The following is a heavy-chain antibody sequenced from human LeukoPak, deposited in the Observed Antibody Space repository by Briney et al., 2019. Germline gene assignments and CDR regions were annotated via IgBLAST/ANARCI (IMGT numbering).Heavy chain of an antibody. J-gene: IGHJ4*02. CDR2: IYYSGST. CDR1: GGSISSYY. D-gene: IGHD3-3*01. CDR3: ARSSIRFLEWLLAPFDY. Sequence: SETLSLTCTVSGGSISSYYWSWIRQPPGKGLEWIGYIYYSGSTNYNPSLKSRVTISVDTSKNQFSLKLSSVTAADTAVYYCARSSIRFLEWLLAPFDYRGQGTLVTVSS. V-gene: IGHV4-59*01.